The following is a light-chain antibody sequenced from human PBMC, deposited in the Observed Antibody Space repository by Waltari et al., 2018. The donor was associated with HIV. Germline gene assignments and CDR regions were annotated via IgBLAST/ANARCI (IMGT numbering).Light chain of an antibody. V-gene: IGLV2-14*01. J-gene: IGLJ3*02. CDR2: EVS. Sequence: QSALTQPASVSGSPGQSITISCTGSSSDVGDYNFVSWYQQHPGKAPKVLIHEVSNLPSAVCIRCSASKSGNTPSLTISGLQAEDEAYYYCSSYTGDNSVLFGGGTKLSVV. CDR1: SSDVGDYNF. CDR3: SSYTGDNSVL.